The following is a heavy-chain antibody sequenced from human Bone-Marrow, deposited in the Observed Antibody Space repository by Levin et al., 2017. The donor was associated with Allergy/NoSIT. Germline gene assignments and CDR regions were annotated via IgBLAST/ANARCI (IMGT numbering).Heavy chain of an antibody. CDR2: INAGNGNT. Sequence: ASVKVSCKASGYTFTSYAMHWVRQAPGQRLEWMGWINAGNGNTKYSQKFQGRVTITRDTSASTAYMELSSLRSEDTAVYYCARGAAGTQVGDYWGQGTLVTVSS. J-gene: IGHJ4*02. D-gene: IGHD6-13*01. V-gene: IGHV1-3*01. CDR3: ARGAAGTQVGDY. CDR1: GYTFTSYA.